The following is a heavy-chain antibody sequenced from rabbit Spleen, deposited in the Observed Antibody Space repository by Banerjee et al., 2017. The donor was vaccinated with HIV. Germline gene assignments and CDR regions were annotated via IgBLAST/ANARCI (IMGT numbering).Heavy chain of an antibody. CDR1: GFSFSSSYY. D-gene: IGHD2-1*01. V-gene: IGHV1S40*01. Sequence: QSLEESGGDLVKPGASLTVTCTASGFSFSSSYYMCWVRQALGKGLESIACIYGDSSGSTWYASWAKGRFTISKTSSTTVTLQMTSLTAADTATYFCARGSAAMTMVITGYYLNLWGQGTLVTVS. CDR2: IYGDSSGST. CDR3: ARGSAAMTMVITGYYLNL. J-gene: IGHJ4*01.